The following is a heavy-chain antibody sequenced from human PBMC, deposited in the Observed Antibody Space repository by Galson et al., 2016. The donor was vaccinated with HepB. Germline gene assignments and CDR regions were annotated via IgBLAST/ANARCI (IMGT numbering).Heavy chain of an antibody. D-gene: IGHD6-6*01. CDR2: ISYDGSNR. J-gene: IGHJ4*02. CDR3: AKDYAVAARPPDY. V-gene: IGHV3-30*18. CDR1: GFIFSSYG. Sequence: SLRLSCAASGFIFSSYGMHWVRQAPGKGLEWVAVISYDGSNRYYADSVKGRFTISRDNSKNTLYLQMNNLRPEDTAVYYCAKDYAVAARPPDYWGQGTLVTFSS.